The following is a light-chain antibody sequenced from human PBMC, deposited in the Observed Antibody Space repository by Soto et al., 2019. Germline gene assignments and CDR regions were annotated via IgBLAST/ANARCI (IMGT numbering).Light chain of an antibody. V-gene: IGKV1-5*01. J-gene: IGKJ1*01. Sequence: DIQMTQSPSTLSASVGARVTITCRASQSISSWLAWYQQKPGKAPKLLIYDASSLESGVPSRFSGSGSGTEFTLTISSLQPDDFATYFCQQYNSYSQWTFGQGTKVDIK. CDR1: QSISSW. CDR3: QQYNSYSQWT. CDR2: DAS.